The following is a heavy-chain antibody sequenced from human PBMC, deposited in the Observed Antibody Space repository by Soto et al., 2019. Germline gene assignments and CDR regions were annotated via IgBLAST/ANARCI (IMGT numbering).Heavy chain of an antibody. Sequence: TSETLSLTCTVSGGSISSGGYYWSWLRQHPGKGLEWIGYIYYTGSAYYNPSLKSRVTISLATSKKQFSLKLSSVTAADTAVYYCARVSERGHSYGEFDYWGQGTLVTVSS. V-gene: IGHV4-31*02. CDR2: IYYTGSA. D-gene: IGHD5-18*01. J-gene: IGHJ4*02. CDR1: GGSISSGGYY. CDR3: ARVSERGHSYGEFDY.